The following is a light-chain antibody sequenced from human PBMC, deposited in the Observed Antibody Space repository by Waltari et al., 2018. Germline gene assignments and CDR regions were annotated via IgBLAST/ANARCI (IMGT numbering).Light chain of an antibody. CDR3: MQSLRALWT. CDR2: LGS. CDR1: QSLLHSNGFNY. V-gene: IGKV2-28*01. J-gene: IGKJ1*01. Sequence: DIVVTQSPLSLPVTPGEPASISCRSSQSLLHSNGFNYLDWYLQKPGQSPQLLIYLGSTRASGVPDRFSGSGSVTDCTLKISRVEAEDVGVYYCMQSLRALWTFGQGTKVEIK.